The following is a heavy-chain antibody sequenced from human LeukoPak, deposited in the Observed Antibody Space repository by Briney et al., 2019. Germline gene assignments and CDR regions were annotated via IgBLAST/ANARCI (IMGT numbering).Heavy chain of an antibody. V-gene: IGHV3-30*04. J-gene: IGHJ4*02. CDR2: ITYEGSNK. CDR3: ARGSILLWFGELLSDYFDY. Sequence: GGSLRLSCAASGFTFSSYAMHWVRQAPGKGLEWGAVITYEGSNKYYADTVKGRFTISRDNSKNTLYLQMHSLRAEDTAVYYCARGSILLWFGELLSDYFDYWGQGTLGTVSS. CDR1: GFTFSSYA. D-gene: IGHD3-10*01.